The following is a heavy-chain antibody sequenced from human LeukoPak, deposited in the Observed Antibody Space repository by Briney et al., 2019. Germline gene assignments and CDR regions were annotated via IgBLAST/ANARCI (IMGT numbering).Heavy chain of an antibody. CDR2: IYSGGST. CDR1: GFTVSSNY. Sequence: GGSLRLSCAASGFTVSSNYMSWVRQAPGKGLEWVSVIYSGGSTYCADSVKGRFTISRDNSKNTLYLQMNSLRAEDTAVYYCCIAVADYNWFDPWGQGTLVTVS. CDR3: CIAVADYNWFDP. D-gene: IGHD6-19*01. J-gene: IGHJ5*02. V-gene: IGHV3-66*01.